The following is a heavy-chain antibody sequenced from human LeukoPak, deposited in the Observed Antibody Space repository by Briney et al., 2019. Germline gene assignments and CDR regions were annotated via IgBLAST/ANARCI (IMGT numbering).Heavy chain of an antibody. D-gene: IGHD6-13*01. CDR3: ARGVYIAAAQYAY. V-gene: IGHV4-59*01. CDR2: IYYSGTT. CDR1: GGSTGTYS. J-gene: IGHJ4*02. Sequence: KPSETLSLTCTVSGGSTGTYSWNWIRQPPGKGLEWIGYIYYSGTTNYNPSLKSRVTISVDTSKNQFSLKLSSVTAADTAVYYCARGVYIAAAQYAYWGQGTLVTVSS.